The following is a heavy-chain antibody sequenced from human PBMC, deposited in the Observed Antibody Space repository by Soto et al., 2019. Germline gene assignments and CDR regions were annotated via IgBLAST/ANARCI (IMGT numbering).Heavy chain of an antibody. V-gene: IGHV1-69*13. D-gene: IGHD3-22*01. Sequence: GASVKVSCKASGGTFSSYAISWVRQAPGQGLEWMGGIIPIFGTANYAQKFQGRVTITADESTSTAYMELNRLRVEDTAVYYCAGDSTRDSSVAGDYWGQGTLVTVSS. CDR3: AGDSTRDSSVAGDY. CDR2: IIPIFGTA. J-gene: IGHJ4*02. CDR1: GGTFSSYA.